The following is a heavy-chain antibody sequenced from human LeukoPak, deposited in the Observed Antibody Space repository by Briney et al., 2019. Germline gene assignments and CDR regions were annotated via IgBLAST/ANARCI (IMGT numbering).Heavy chain of an antibody. V-gene: IGHV1-3*01. CDR2: INAGNGNT. Sequence: ASVKVSCKASGYTFTSYAMHWVRQAPGQRLEWMGWINAGNGNTKYSQKFQGRVTITRDTSASTAYMELSSLRSEDTAVYYWARGFPLYGSGSYPDYWGQGTLVTVSS. CDR3: ARGFPLYGSGSYPDY. CDR1: GYTFTSYA. D-gene: IGHD3-10*01. J-gene: IGHJ4*02.